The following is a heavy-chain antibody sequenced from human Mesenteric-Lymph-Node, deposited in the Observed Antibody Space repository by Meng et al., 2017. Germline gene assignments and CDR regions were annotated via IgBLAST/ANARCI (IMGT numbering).Heavy chain of an antibody. CDR1: GFTFSSYW. Sequence: GESLKISCAASGFTFSSYWMHWVRQAPGKGLVWVSRINSDGSSTSYADSVKGRFTISRDNAKNTLYLQMNSLRAEDTAVYYCARVINPLLGGGDCYYYYYYGMDVWGQGTTVTVSS. D-gene: IGHD2-21*02. J-gene: IGHJ6*02. CDR3: ARVINPLLGGGDCYYYYYYGMDV. V-gene: IGHV3-74*01. CDR2: INSDGSST.